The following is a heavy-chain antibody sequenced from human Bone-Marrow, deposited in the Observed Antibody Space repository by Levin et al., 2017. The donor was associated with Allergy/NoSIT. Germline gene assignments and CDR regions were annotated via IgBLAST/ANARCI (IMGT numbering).Heavy chain of an antibody. D-gene: IGHD3-3*01. CDR3: AKGRAIFGVVIIPYFDY. J-gene: IGHJ4*02. V-gene: IGHV3-9*01. Sequence: SLKISCAASGFTFDDYAMHWVRQAPGKGLEWVSGISWNSGSIGYADSVKGRFTISRDNAKNSLYLQMNSLRAEDTALYYCAKGRAIFGVVIIPYFDYWGQGTLVTVSS. CDR1: GFTFDDYA. CDR2: ISWNSGSI.